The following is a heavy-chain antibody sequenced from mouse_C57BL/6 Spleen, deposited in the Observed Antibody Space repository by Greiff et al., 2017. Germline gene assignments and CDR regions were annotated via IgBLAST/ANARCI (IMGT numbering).Heavy chain of an antibody. V-gene: IGHV1-64*01. Sequence: QVQLQQPGAELVKPGASVKLSCKASGYTFTSYWMHWVKQRPGQGLEWIGMIHPNSGSTNYNEKFKSKATLTVDKSSSTAYMQLSSLTSEDSAVYYCARGGSTMVKRYAMDYWGQGTSVTVSS. CDR2: IHPNSGST. CDR3: ARGGSTMVKRYAMDY. D-gene: IGHD2-1*01. J-gene: IGHJ4*01. CDR1: GYTFTSYW.